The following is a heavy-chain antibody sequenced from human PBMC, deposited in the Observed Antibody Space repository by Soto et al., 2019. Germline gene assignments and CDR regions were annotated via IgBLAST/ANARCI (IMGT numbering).Heavy chain of an antibody. Sequence: QVQLVQSGAEVKKPGSSVKVSCKASGGTFSSYAISWVRQAPGQGLEWMGGIIPIFGTANYAQKFQGRVTITADESTRTAYMELSSLRSEDTAVYYCAREINPGYCSSTSCYKRRDYYYGMDVWGQGTTVTVSS. CDR1: GGTFSSYA. CDR2: IIPIFGTA. J-gene: IGHJ6*02. V-gene: IGHV1-69*01. D-gene: IGHD2-2*02. CDR3: AREINPGYCSSTSCYKRRDYYYGMDV.